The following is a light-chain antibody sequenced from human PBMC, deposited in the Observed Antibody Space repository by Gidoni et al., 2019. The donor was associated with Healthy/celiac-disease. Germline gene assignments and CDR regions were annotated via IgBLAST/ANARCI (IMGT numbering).Light chain of an antibody. V-gene: IGKV3-15*01. CDR2: GAS. CDR1: QGVSSN. CDR3: QQYNNWPPMYT. J-gene: IGKJ2*01. Sequence: EIVMTQSPATLSVSPGERATLSCRSSQGVSSNLAWYPRKPGQAPRLLIYGASTRATGIPARFSGSGSGTEFTLTISSLQSEDFAVYYCQQYNNWPPMYTFGQGTKLEIK.